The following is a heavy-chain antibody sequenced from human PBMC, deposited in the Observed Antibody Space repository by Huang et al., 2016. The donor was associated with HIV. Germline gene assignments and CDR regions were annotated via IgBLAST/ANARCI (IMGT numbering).Heavy chain of an antibody. J-gene: IGHJ3*02. D-gene: IGHD1-7*01. Sequence: EVQLVESGGGLVKPGGSLRLSCAASGFTFSDYSMSWVRQAPGKGLQWGSHISGSSSYIYYVDSVKGRFAISRDNTKNLLFLQMNSLRAEDTAVYYCARRYNWNYVAHGFDIWGQGTMVTVSS. V-gene: IGHV3-21*01. CDR2: ISGSSSYI. CDR3: ARRYNWNYVAHGFDI. CDR1: GFTFSDYS.